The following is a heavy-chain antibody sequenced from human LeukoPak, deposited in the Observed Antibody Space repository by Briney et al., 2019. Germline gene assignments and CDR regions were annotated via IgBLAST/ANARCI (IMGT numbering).Heavy chain of an antibody. CDR1: GFTFSSYS. D-gene: IGHD3/OR15-3a*01. CDR2: ISSSSSYI. V-gene: IGHV3-21*01. J-gene: IGHJ4*02. CDR3: ARVLGWVARGGFES. Sequence: KPGGSLRLSCAASGFTFSSYSMNWVRQAPGKGLEWVSSISSSSSYIYYADSVKGRFTISRDNAKNSLYLQMNSLRAEDTAVYYCARVLGWVARGGFESWGQGTLVTVSS.